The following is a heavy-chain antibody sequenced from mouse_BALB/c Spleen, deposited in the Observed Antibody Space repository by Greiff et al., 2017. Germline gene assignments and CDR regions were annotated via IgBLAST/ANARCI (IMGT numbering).Heavy chain of an antibody. CDR3: ARSYRYDDYAMDY. CDR2: ISYSGST. D-gene: IGHD2-14*01. J-gene: IGHJ4*01. V-gene: IGHV3-8*02. CDR1: GDSITSGY. Sequence: EVKLQESGPSLVKPSQTLSLTCSVTGDSITSGYWNWIRKFPGNKLEYMGYISYSGSTYYNPSLKSRISITRDTSKNQYYLQLNSVTTEDTATYYCARSYRYDDYAMDYWGQGTSVTVSS.